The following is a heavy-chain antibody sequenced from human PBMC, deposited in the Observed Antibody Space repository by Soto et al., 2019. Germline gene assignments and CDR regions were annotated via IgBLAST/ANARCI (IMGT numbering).Heavy chain of an antibody. Sequence: QVQLVQSGAEVKKPGASVKVSCKASGYTFTSYYMHWVRQAPGQGLEWMGIINPSGGSTSYAQKFQGRVTMTRDTSTSTVYMELSSLRSEDTAVYYCARDPRIDYGDYGWNWFDPWGQGTLVTVSS. D-gene: IGHD4-17*01. J-gene: IGHJ5*02. CDR3: ARDPRIDYGDYGWNWFDP. V-gene: IGHV1-46*03. CDR1: GYTFTSYY. CDR2: INPSGGST.